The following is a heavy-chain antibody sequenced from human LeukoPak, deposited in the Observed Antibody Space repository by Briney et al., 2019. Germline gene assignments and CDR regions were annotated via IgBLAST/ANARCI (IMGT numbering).Heavy chain of an antibody. V-gene: IGHV1-8*01. D-gene: IGHD3-22*01. CDR1: GYTFTSYD. Sequence: ASVKVSCKASGYTFTSYDINWVRQATGQGLEWMGWMNPNSGNTGYAQKFQGRVTVTRNTSISTAYMELSSLRSEDTAVYYCARARGYYYGFDYWGQGTLVTVSS. CDR2: MNPNSGNT. CDR3: ARARGYYYGFDY. J-gene: IGHJ4*02.